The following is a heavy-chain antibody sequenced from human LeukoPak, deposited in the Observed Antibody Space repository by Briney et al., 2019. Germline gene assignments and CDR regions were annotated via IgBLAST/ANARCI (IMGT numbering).Heavy chain of an antibody. CDR1: GFNFRSYG. CDR2: IWYDGSEK. J-gene: IGHJ4*02. Sequence: GGSLRLSCVASGFNFRSYGMHWVRQAPGKGLEWVAIIWYDGSEKYYADSVKGRFTISRDNSRNTLYLQMNSLRAEDTAVYYCARDLGSSGFFDYWGQGTLVTVSP. D-gene: IGHD6-19*01. CDR3: ARDLGSSGFFDY. V-gene: IGHV3-33*01.